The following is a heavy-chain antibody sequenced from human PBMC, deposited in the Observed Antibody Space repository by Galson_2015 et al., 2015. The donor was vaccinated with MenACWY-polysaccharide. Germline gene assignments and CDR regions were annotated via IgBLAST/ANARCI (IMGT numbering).Heavy chain of an antibody. V-gene: IGHV4-59*08. CDR2: IHYSGST. CDR3: ARHGGPGATRGKFDF. Sequence: SETLSLTCTVSGDSISAYYWSWIRQPPGKGLEWITYIHYSGSTNYNPSLKSRVTISVDTSKTHFSLNLGSVTAADTAVYYCARHGGPGATRGKFDFWGQGILVTVSP. J-gene: IGHJ4*02. CDR1: GDSISAYY. D-gene: IGHD1-26*01.